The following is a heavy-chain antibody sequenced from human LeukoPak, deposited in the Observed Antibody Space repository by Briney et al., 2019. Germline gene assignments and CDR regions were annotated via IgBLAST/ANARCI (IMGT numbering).Heavy chain of an antibody. CDR2: IIPIFGTA. Sequence: VASVKVSCKASGGTFSSYAISWVRQAPGQGLEWMGGIIPIFGTANYAQEFQGGVTITADESTSTAYIELSSLRSEDTAVYYCARAGGYCSSTSCYSTDYWGQGTLVTVSS. CDR3: ARAGGYCSSTSCYSTDY. V-gene: IGHV1-69*13. D-gene: IGHD2-2*02. CDR1: GGTFSSYA. J-gene: IGHJ4*02.